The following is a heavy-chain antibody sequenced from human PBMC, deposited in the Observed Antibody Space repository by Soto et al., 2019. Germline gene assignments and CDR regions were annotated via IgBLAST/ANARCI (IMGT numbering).Heavy chain of an antibody. Sequence: LKISCKGSGYSFTSYWIGWVRQMPGKGLEWMGIIYPGDSDTRYSPSFQGQVTISADKSISTAYLQWSSLKASDTAMYYCARGGIWFGELSTPNWFDPWGQGTLVTVSS. CDR3: ARGGIWFGELSTPNWFDP. CDR2: IYPGDSDT. V-gene: IGHV5-51*01. CDR1: GYSFTSYW. J-gene: IGHJ5*02. D-gene: IGHD3-10*01.